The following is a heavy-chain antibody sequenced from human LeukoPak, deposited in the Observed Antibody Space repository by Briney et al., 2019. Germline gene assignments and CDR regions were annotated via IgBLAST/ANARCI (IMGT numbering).Heavy chain of an antibody. CDR3: ARGLPYSSGWADAEYFQH. D-gene: IGHD6-19*01. J-gene: IGHJ1*01. CDR1: GFTFSSYG. CDR2: ISYD. Sequence: GGSLRLSCAASGFTFSSYGMHWVRQAPGKGLEWVAVISYDADSVKGRFTISRDNSKNTLYLQMNSLRAEDTAVYYCARGLPYSSGWADAEYFQHWGQGTLVTVSS. V-gene: IGHV3-30*03.